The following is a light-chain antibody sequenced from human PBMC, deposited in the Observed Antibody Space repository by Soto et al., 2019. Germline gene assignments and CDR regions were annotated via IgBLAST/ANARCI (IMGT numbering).Light chain of an antibody. CDR2: GAS. J-gene: IGKJ4*01. Sequence: IVLTQSPFTLSVSPGERATLSCRASQSVSSSYLAWYQQKPGQAPRLLIYGASNRATDIPDRFSGRGSGTDFTLTISSLEPEDFTVYYCQQRSNWPLTFGGGTKVDIK. V-gene: IGKV3D-20*02. CDR1: QSVSSSY. CDR3: QQRSNWPLT.